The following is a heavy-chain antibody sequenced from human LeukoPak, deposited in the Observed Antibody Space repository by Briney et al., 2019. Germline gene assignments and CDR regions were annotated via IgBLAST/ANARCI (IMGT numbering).Heavy chain of an antibody. CDR1: GGSISSSSYY. D-gene: IGHD3-10*01. Sequence: SETLSLTCTVSGGSISSSSYYWGWIRQPPGKGLEWIGSIYYSGSTYYNPSLKSRVTISVDTSKNQFSLKLSSVTAADTAVYYCANYGSDRYYYYYMDVWGKGTTVTISS. J-gene: IGHJ6*03. CDR2: IYYSGST. V-gene: IGHV4-39*01. CDR3: ANYGSDRYYYYYMDV.